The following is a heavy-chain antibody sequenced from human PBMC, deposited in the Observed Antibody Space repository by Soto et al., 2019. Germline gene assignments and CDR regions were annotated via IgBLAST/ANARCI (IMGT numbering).Heavy chain of an antibody. CDR3: ASGSGSYYSWFDP. Sequence: QVQLQESGPGLVKPSQTLSLTCTVSGGSISSGGYYWSWIRQHPGKGLEWIGYIYYSRSSYYNPSLKCRVTISVDTSKNQFSLKLSSVTAADTAVYYCASGSGSYYSWFDPWGQGTLVTVSS. CDR2: IYYSRSS. CDR1: GGSISSGGYY. J-gene: IGHJ5*02. D-gene: IGHD3-10*01. V-gene: IGHV4-31*03.